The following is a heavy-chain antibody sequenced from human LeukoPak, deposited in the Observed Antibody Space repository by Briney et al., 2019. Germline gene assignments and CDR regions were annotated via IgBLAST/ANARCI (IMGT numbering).Heavy chain of an antibody. J-gene: IGHJ4*02. Sequence: SETLSLTCAVSGGSISSSNWWSWVRQPPGKGLEWIGEIYHSGSTNYNPSLKSRVTISVDKSKNQFSLKLSSVTAADTAVYYCARGLATAQGAAAMPLWGQGTLVTVSS. V-gene: IGHV4-4*02. D-gene: IGHD2-2*01. CDR2: IYHSGST. CDR1: GGSISSSNW. CDR3: ARGLATAQGAAAMPL.